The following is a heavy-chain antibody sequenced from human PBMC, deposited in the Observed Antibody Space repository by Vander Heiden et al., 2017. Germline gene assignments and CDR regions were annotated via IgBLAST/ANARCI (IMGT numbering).Heavy chain of an antibody. CDR1: GFTFSSYA. J-gene: IGHJ4*02. CDR2: ISGSGGST. Sequence: EVQLLESGGGLVQPGGSLRLSCAASGFTFSSYAMSWVRQAPGKGLEWVSAISGSGGSTYYADSVKGRFTISRDNSKNTLYLQMNNLRAEDTAVYYCAKRGIVATVLGYWGQGTLVTVSS. CDR3: AKRGIVATVLGY. V-gene: IGHV3-23*01. D-gene: IGHD5-12*01.